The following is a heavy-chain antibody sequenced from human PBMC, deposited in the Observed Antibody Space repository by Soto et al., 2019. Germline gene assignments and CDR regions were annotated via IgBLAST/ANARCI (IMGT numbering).Heavy chain of an antibody. J-gene: IGHJ4*02. CDR2: INPSGST. CDR3: ARVYCSGGSCYGIDY. D-gene: IGHD2-15*01. Sequence: QVQLVQSGAEVKKPGASVKVSCKASGYTFTSYYMHWVRQAPGQGLEWMGIINPSGSTTYAQKFQGRVTMTRDTSTSTVYMELSSLRSDDTAVYYCARVYCSGGSCYGIDYWGQGTLVTVSS. V-gene: IGHV1-46*01. CDR1: GYTFTSYY.